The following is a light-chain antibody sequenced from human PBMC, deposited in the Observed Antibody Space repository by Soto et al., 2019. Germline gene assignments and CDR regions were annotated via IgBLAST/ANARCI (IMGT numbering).Light chain of an antibody. CDR3: QQNGSAPPT. J-gene: IGKJ1*01. CDR1: QGVTNND. V-gene: IGKV3-20*01. Sequence: IVLAQFSGSLSLSPGERVTLSCRASQGVTNNDVAWFQQKPGPAPRLLIYGASSRATGIPDRFRGRGSGTDFTLTISRLEPEDFAVYYCQQNGSAPPTFGQGTKV. CDR2: GAS.